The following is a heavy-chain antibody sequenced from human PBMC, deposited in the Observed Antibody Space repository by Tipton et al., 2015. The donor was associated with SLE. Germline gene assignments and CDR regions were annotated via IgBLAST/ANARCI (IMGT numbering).Heavy chain of an antibody. CDR1: GFTFSSYW. Sequence: SLRLSCAASGFTFSSYWMNWVRQAPGKGLEWVANIKQDGSEKYYVDSLKGRFTISRDNAKNSLYLQMNTLRVEDTAVYYCARGWNSIADYLGQGTLVTVSS. D-gene: IGHD1-7*01. V-gene: IGHV3-7*01. CDR2: IKQDGSEK. J-gene: IGHJ4*02. CDR3: ARGWNSIADY.